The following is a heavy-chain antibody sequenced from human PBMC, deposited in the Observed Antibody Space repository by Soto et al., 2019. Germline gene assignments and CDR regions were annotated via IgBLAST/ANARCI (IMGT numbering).Heavy chain of an antibody. Sequence: GSLRLSCAASGFTFSSYAMSWFRQARGKGLEWVSAISGSGGSTYYADSVKGRLTISRDNSKNTLYLPMNSLRAEDTAVYYCAKDTPQTHCSGGSCSPSDYYGMDVCGQGT. D-gene: IGHD2-15*01. CDR2: ISGSGGST. CDR1: GFTFSSYA. J-gene: IGHJ6*01. CDR3: AKDTPQTHCSGGSCSPSDYYGMDV. V-gene: IGHV3-23*01.